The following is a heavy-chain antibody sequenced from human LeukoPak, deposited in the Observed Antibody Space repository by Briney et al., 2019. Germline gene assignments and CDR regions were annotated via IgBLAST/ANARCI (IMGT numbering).Heavy chain of an antibody. D-gene: IGHD6-13*01. Sequence: PGGSLRLSCAASGFTFSNAWMSWVRQAPGKGLEWVGRIKSKTNGGTTDYAAPVRGRFTISRDDSKNTVHLQMNSLKTEDTAVYYCSTTQSSSWYIFDYWGQGTLVTVSS. CDR3: STTQSSSWYIFDY. CDR1: GFTFSNAW. J-gene: IGHJ4*02. CDR2: IKSKTNGGTT. V-gene: IGHV3-15*01.